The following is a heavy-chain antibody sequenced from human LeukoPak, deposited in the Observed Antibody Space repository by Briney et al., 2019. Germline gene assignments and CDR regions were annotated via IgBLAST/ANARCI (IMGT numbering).Heavy chain of an antibody. CDR1: GFTFGKYW. Sequence: GGSLRLSCVASGFTFGKYWMSWVRQAPGKGLEWVANIKLDGSEENYVDSVKGRFTISRDNTKNSLYLQMNSLRAEDTAVFYCARDQYDTWSRRGNFDSWGQGTLVIVSS. CDR2: IKLDGSEE. V-gene: IGHV3-7*03. J-gene: IGHJ4*02. CDR3: ARDQYDTWSRRGNFDS. D-gene: IGHD3-3*01.